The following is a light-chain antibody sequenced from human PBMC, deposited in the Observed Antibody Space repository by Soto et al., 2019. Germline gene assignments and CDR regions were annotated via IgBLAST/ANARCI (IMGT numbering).Light chain of an antibody. Sequence: QSVLTQPPSVSGAPGQRVTISCTGSSSNIGAGYDVHWYQQLPGTAPKLLIYGNNNRPSGVPDRFSGSKSGTSASLAITGLQAEDEADYYCQSYDSSQDVAFGGGTQLTVL. V-gene: IGLV1-40*01. CDR1: SSNIGAGYD. CDR2: GNN. CDR3: QSYDSSQDVA. J-gene: IGLJ2*01.